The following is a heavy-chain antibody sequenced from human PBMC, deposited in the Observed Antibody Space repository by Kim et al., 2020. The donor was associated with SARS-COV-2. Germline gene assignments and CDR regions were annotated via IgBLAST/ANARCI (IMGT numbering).Heavy chain of an antibody. CDR2: IWDDGSNK. J-gene: IGHJ3*02. CDR3: AREGERKDAFDI. D-gene: IGHD1-1*01. Sequence: GGSLRLSCAASGFTFSSYGMHWVRQAPGKGLEWVAVIWDDGSNKYYADSVKGRFTISRDNSKNTLYLQMNSLRAEDTAVYYCAREGERKDAFDIWGQGTMVTVSS. CDR1: GFTFSSYG. V-gene: IGHV3-33*01.